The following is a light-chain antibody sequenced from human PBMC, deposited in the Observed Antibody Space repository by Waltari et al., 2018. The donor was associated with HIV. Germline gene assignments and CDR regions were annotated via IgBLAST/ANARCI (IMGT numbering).Light chain of an antibody. Sequence: QSALTQPPSVSGSPGQSVTISCTGTSSDVGGYNRVTWYQQPPGTVPKVIIYEVSNRPSGLPDRFSGSKSGNTASLTISGLQAEDEADYYGNSFTSSTTYVFATGTKVTVL. CDR1: SSDVGGYNR. CDR2: EVS. CDR3: NSFTSSTTYV. J-gene: IGLJ1*01. V-gene: IGLV2-18*02.